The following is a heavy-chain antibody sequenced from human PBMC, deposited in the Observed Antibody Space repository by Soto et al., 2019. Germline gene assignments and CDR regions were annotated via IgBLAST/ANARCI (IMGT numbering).Heavy chain of an antibody. D-gene: IGHD3-22*01. CDR2: IYYSGST. J-gene: IGHJ4*02. V-gene: IGHV4-31*03. Sequence: PSETLSLTCTVSGGSISSGGYYWSWIRQHPGKGLEWIGYIYYSGSTYYNPSLKSRVTISVDTSKNQFSLKLSSVTAADTAVYYCARRIYYYDSSGYYLDSFDYWGQGTLVTVSS. CDR1: GGSISSGGYY. CDR3: ARRIYYYDSSGYYLDSFDY.